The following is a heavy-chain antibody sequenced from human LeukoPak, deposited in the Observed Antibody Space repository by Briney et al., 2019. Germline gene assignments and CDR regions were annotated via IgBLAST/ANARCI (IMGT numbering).Heavy chain of an antibody. CDR3: ARLGEDIVVVPRYFDY. J-gene: IGHJ4*02. CDR1: GGSFSGYY. Sequence: PSETLSLTCAVYGGSFSGYYWSWIRQPPGKGLEWIGEINHSGSTNYNPSLKSRVTISVDTSKNQFSLKLSSVTAADTAVYYCARLGEDIVVVPRYFDYWGQGTLVTVSS. CDR2: INHSGST. V-gene: IGHV4-34*01. D-gene: IGHD2-2*01.